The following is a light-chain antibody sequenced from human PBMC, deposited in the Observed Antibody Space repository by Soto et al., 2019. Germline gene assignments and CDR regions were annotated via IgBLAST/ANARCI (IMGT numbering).Light chain of an antibody. CDR3: QHYNSYSEA. V-gene: IGKV1-5*03. CDR2: KAS. CDR1: QGVSSY. J-gene: IGKJ1*01. Sequence: DIQLTQSPSSLSASVGDRVTITCRASQGVSSYVDWYQQKPGKAPKLLIYKASTLKSGVPSRFSGSGSGTEFTLTISSLQPDDFATYYCQHYNSYSEAFGQGTKVDIK.